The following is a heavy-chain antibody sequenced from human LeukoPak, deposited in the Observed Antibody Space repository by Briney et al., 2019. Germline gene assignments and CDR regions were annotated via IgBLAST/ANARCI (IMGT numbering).Heavy chain of an antibody. CDR1: GYTFTGYY. Sequence: ASVKVSCKASGYTFTGYYMHWVRQAPGQGLEWMGWINPNSGGTNYAQNFQCRVTMSRDTSISTAYMELSRLGSDDTAVYYCAKAVGYGSGTYRQYYFDYWGQGTLVTVSS. J-gene: IGHJ4*02. D-gene: IGHD3-10*01. V-gene: IGHV1-2*02. CDR2: INPNSGGT. CDR3: AKAVGYGSGTYRQYYFDY.